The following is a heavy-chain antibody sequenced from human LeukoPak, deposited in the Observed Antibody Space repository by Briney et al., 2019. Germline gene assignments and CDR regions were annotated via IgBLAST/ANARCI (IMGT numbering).Heavy chain of an antibody. D-gene: IGHD6-6*01. V-gene: IGHV4-39*01. Sequence: PSETLSLTCTVSGGSISSSSYYWGWIRQPPGTGLEWIGSIYYSGSTYYNPSLKSRVTISVDTSKNQFSLKLSSVTAADTAVYYCARHDTPRIAARPQYFDYWGQGTLVTVSS. J-gene: IGHJ4*02. CDR3: ARHDTPRIAARPQYFDY. CDR1: GGSISSSSYY. CDR2: IYYSGST.